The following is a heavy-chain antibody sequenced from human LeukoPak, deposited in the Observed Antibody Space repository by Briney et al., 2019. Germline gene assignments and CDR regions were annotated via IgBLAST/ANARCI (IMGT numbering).Heavy chain of an antibody. CDR3: ARQSGSSTWSSDY. J-gene: IGHJ4*02. CDR2: INHSGSA. CDR1: GGSFSGYY. V-gene: IGHV4-34*01. Sequence: PSETLSLTCAVYGGSFSGYYWGWIRQAPGKGLEWIGEINHSGSANYNPSLKSRVTISVDTSKNQFSLKLSSVTAADTAVYYCARQSGSSTWSSDYWGQGTLVTVSS. D-gene: IGHD6-13*01.